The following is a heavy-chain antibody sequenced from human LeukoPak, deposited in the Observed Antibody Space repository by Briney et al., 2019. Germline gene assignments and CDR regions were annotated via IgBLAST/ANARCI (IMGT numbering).Heavy chain of an antibody. V-gene: IGHV4-30-4*02. CDR3: ARGASGTLYDAFDI. CDR1: GGSISSGDYY. J-gene: IGHJ3*02. Sequence: SETLSLTCTVSGGSISSGDYYWSWIRQPPGKGLEWIGYIYYSGSTYYNPSLKSRVTISVDTSKNQFSLKPSSVTAADTAVYYCARGASGTLYDAFDIWGQGTMVTVSS. D-gene: IGHD1-26*01. CDR2: IYYSGST.